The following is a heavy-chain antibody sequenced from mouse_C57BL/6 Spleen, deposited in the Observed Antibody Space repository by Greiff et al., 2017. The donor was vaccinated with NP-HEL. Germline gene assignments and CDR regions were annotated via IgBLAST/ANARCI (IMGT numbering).Heavy chain of an antibody. J-gene: IGHJ2*01. D-gene: IGHD1-1*01. CDR3: ARSSYYYGSSYDYFDY. V-gene: IGHV5-16*01. Sequence: EVQLVESEGGLVQPGSSMKLSCTASGFTFSDYYMAWVRQVPEKGLEWVANINYDGSSTYYLDSLKSRFIISRDNAKNILYLHMSSLKSEDTATYYCARSSYYYGSSYDYFDYWGQGTTLTVSS. CDR1: GFTFSDYY. CDR2: INYDGSST.